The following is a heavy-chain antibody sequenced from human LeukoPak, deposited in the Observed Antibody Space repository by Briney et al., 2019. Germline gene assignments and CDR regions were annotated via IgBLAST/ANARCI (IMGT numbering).Heavy chain of an antibody. CDR1: GGTFSSYA. CDR3: ASSGLSIAAAGTKFDY. V-gene: IGHV1-69*04. D-gene: IGHD6-13*01. CDR2: IIPILGIA. J-gene: IGHJ4*02. Sequence: SVKVSCKASGGTFSSYAISWVRQAPGQGLEWMGRIIPILGIANYAQKFQGRVTITADKSTSTAYMELSSLRSADTAVYYCASSGLSIAAAGTKFDYWGQGTLVTVSS.